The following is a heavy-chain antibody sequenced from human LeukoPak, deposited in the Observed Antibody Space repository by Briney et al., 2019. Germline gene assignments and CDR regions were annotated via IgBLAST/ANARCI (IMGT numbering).Heavy chain of an antibody. CDR3: ARHMTTVRYFDY. CDR1: GGSMSLNY. CDR2: IYYSGNT. V-gene: IGHV4-59*08. Sequence: SETPSLTCTVSGGSMSLNYWTWIRQPPGKGLEWIGYIYYSGNTNYKSSLKSRVTMPVDTSKNQFSLKLSSVTAADAAVYYCARHMTTVRYFDYWGQGTLVTVSS. J-gene: IGHJ4*02. D-gene: IGHD4-17*01.